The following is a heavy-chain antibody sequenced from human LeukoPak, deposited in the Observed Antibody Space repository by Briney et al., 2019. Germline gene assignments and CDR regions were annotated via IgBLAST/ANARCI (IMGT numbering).Heavy chain of an antibody. Sequence: GGSLRLSCAASGFTFSSYGMHWVRQAPGKGLEWVAFIRYDGSNKYYADSVKGRFTISRDDSKNTLYLQMNSLRAEDTAVYYCARGKSGSYGLEDYLGHGTLVTVSS. CDR3: ARGKSGSYGLEDY. V-gene: IGHV3-30*02. J-gene: IGHJ4*01. D-gene: IGHD1-26*01. CDR2: IRYDGSNK. CDR1: GFTFSSYG.